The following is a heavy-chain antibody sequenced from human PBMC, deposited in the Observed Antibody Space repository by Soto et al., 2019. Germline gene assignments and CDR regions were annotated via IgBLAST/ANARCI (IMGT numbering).Heavy chain of an antibody. CDR2: IYHSVST. CDR1: GGSVSDRSYY. CDR3: ARKRITIFRFEP. D-gene: IGHD3-9*01. V-gene: IGHV4-39*01. Sequence: SETLSLTCTVSGGSVSDRSYYCGWIRQPPGKGLEWIGSIYHSVSTYYNPSLKSRVTISVDTSKNQFSLKLSSVTAADTAVYYCARKRITIFRFEPWGQGTMVTVSS. J-gene: IGHJ5*02.